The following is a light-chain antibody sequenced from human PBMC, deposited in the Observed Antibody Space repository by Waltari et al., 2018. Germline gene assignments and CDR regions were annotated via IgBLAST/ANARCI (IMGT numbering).Light chain of an antibody. J-gene: IGKJ4*01. V-gene: IGKV3-11*01. CDR2: DAS. Sequence: EIVLIQSPATLSLSPGERATLSCRASQSVSSYLAWYQQKPGQAPRLLIYDASNRATGIPARFSGSGSGTDFTLTISSLEPEEFAVYYCQQRSNWPPLTFGGGTKVEIK. CDR3: QQRSNWPPLT. CDR1: QSVSSY.